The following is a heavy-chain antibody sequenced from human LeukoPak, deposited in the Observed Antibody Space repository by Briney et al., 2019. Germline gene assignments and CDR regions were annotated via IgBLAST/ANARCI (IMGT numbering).Heavy chain of an antibody. CDR3: ARSEDSSGYYYWFDP. CDR1: GGTFSSYA. V-gene: IGHV1-69*13. D-gene: IGHD3-22*01. Sequence: SVKVSCKASGGTFSSYAISRVRQAPGQGLEWMGGIIPIFGTANYAQKFQGRVTITADESTSTAYMELSSLRSGDTAVYYCARSEDSSGYYYWFDPWGQGTLVTVSS. CDR2: IIPIFGTA. J-gene: IGHJ5*02.